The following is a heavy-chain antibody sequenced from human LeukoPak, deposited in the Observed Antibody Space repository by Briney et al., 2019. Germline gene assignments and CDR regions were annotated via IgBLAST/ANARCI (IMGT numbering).Heavy chain of an antibody. CDR3: TRAGLLWFGESKSDY. V-gene: IGHV3-7*01. CDR2: TNNYGNEK. Sequence: GGSLRLSCATSEFTFTNYWMSWVRQAPGRGLEWVATTNNYGNEKYHVDSVKGRFTISRGNAKNSLYLQMNSLRAEDTAVYYCTRAGLLWFGESKSDYWGQGTLVTASS. CDR1: EFTFTNYW. J-gene: IGHJ4*02. D-gene: IGHD3-10*01.